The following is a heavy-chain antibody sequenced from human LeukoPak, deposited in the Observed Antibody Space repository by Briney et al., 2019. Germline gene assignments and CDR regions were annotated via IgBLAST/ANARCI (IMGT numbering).Heavy chain of an antibody. Sequence: GGSPRLSCAASGFTFSSYAMSWVRQAPGKGLEWVSAISGSGGSTYYADSVKGRFTISRDNSKNTLYLQMNSLRAEDTAVYYCAKDLEPYYYGSGSYCPDYWGQGTLVTVSP. CDR3: AKDLEPYYYGSGSYCPDY. CDR1: GFTFSSYA. V-gene: IGHV3-23*01. D-gene: IGHD3-10*01. J-gene: IGHJ4*02. CDR2: ISGSGGST.